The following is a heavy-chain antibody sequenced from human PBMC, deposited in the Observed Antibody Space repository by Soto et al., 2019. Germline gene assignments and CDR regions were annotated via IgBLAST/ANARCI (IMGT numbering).Heavy chain of an antibody. CDR1: GGTFSSYA. CDR2: IIPIFGTA. CDR3: ATAVLRWPFDY. V-gene: IGHV1-69*06. J-gene: IGHJ4*02. D-gene: IGHD4-17*01. Sequence: QVQLVQSGAEVKKPGSSVKVSCKASGGTFSSYAISWVRQAPGQGLEWMGGIIPIFGTANYAQKFQGRVTMTEDTSTDTAYMELSSLRSEDTAVYYCATAVLRWPFDYWGQGTLVTVSS.